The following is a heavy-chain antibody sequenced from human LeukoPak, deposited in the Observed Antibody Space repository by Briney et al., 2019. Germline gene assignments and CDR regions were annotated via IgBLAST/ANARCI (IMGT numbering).Heavy chain of an antibody. CDR2: INHSGST. J-gene: IGHJ4*02. D-gene: IGHD3-3*01. V-gene: IGHV4-34*01. CDR1: GGSFSGYY. Sequence: SETLSLTCAVYGGSFSGYYWSWIRQPPGKGLEWIGEINHSGSTNYNPSLKSRVTISVDTSKNQFSLKLSSVTAADTAVYYCASTIFGVVYYFDYWGQGTLVTVSS. CDR3: ASTIFGVVYYFDY.